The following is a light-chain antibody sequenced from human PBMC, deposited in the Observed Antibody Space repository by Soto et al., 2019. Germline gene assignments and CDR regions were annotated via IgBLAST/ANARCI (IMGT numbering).Light chain of an antibody. V-gene: IGLV1-44*01. CDR2: SNN. CDR3: AAWDDSLNGPV. CDR1: SSNIGSNT. J-gene: IGLJ7*01. Sequence: QSVLTQPPSASGTPGQRVTISCSGSSSNIGSNTVNWYQQFPGTAPKLLIYSNNQRPSGVPDRFSGSKSGTSASLAISGLHSEDEADYYCAAWDDSLNGPVFGGGTQLTVL.